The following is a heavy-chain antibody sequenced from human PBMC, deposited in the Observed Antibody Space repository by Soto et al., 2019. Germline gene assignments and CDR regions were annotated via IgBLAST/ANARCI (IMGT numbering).Heavy chain of an antibody. J-gene: IGHJ6*02. CDR2: IYPGDSDT. CDR1: GYTFTNYW. CDR3: AASIFYHVMDV. V-gene: IGHV5-51*03. Sequence: GESLKISCKGSGYTFTNYWIGWVRQMPGKGPEWMGIIYPGDSDTKYNPSFQGKVTISADKSITTTYLQWSSLKASDTAIYYRAASIFYHVMDVWGQGTSVTVSS.